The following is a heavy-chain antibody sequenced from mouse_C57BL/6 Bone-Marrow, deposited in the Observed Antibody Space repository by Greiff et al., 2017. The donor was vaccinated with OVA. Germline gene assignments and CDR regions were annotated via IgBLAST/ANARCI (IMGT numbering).Heavy chain of an antibody. CDR3: ARRDDGYPSYWYFDV. CDR2: SRNKANDSTT. J-gene: IGHJ1*03. CDR1: GFTFSDFY. Sequence: EVKLVESGGGLVQSGRSLRLSCATSGFTFSDFYMEWVRQAPGKGLEWIAASRNKANDSTTEYSASVKGRFIVSRDTSQSNLYLQMKALRAEDTAIYYGARRDDGYPSYWYFDVWGTGTTVTVSS. D-gene: IGHD2-3*01. V-gene: IGHV7-1*01.